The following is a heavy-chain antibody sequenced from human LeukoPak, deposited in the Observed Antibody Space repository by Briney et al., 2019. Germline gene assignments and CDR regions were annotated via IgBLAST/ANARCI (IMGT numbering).Heavy chain of an antibody. D-gene: IGHD3-10*01. CDR2: INPSGGST. CDR3: ARDQTITMVRGTLNHAFDI. CDR1: GYTFTSYY. J-gene: IGHJ3*02. V-gene: IGHV1-46*01. Sequence: ASVKASCKASGYTFTSYYMHWVRQAPGQGLEWMGIINPSGGSTSYAQKFQGRVTMTRDTSTSTVYMELSSLRSEDTAVYYCARDQTITMVRGTLNHAFDIWGQGTMVTVSS.